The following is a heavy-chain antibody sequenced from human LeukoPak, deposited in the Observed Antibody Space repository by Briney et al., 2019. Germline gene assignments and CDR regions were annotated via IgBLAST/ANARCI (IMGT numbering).Heavy chain of an antibody. J-gene: IGHJ5*02. Sequence: SETLSLTCTVSGGSISSYYWSWIRQPPGKGLEWVGYIYYSGTTSYNPSLRGRVTISVDTSKNQFSLKLRSVTAAGTAVYYCAKVNGDYPPWVLDPWGQGTLVTVSS. V-gene: IGHV4-59*01. CDR3: AKVNGDYPPWVLDP. D-gene: IGHD4-17*01. CDR2: IYYSGTT. CDR1: GGSISSYY.